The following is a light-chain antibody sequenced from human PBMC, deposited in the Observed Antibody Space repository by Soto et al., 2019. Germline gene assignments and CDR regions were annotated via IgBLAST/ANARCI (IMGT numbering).Light chain of an antibody. CDR2: KAS. CDR1: QSIRSW. CDR3: QQYDSYSPWT. Sequence: IQMTQSPSTLSASVGDRVTITCRASQSIRSWLAWYQQKPGKAPKLLLYKASTLESGVPSRFSGSGSGTEFTLTISSLQPDDFATYYCQQYDSYSPWTFGQGTKVEIK. J-gene: IGKJ1*01. V-gene: IGKV1-5*03.